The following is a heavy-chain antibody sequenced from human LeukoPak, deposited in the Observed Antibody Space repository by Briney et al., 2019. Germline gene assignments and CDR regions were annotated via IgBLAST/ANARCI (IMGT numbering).Heavy chain of an antibody. CDR3: ARGAGSCSSTSCSDAFDI. D-gene: IGHD2-2*03. CDR1: GGSISSGDYY. J-gene: IGHJ3*02. V-gene: IGHV4-30-4*08. Sequence: SETLSLTCTVSGGSISSGDYYWSWIRQPPGKGLEWIGYIYYSGSTYYNPSLKSRVTISVDTSKNQFSLKLSSVTAADTAVYYCARGAGSCSSTSCSDAFDIWGQGTMVTVSS. CDR2: IYYSGST.